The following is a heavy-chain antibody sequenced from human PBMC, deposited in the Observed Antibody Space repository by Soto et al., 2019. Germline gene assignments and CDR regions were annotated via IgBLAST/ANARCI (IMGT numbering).Heavy chain of an antibody. V-gene: IGHV4-59*01. CDR2: VYYGGST. Sequence: SETLSLTCTVSGGSISSYYWSWIRQPPGKGLEWIGYVYYGGSTNYNPSLKSRVTISVDTSKNQFSLKLSSVTAADTAVYYCARSKSGSYFRYWGQGTLVTVPS. J-gene: IGHJ4*02. CDR3: ARSKSGSYFRY. D-gene: IGHD1-26*01. CDR1: GGSISSYY.